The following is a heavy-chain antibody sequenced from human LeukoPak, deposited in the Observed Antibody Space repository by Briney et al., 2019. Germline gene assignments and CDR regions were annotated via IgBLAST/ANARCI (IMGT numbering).Heavy chain of an antibody. Sequence: GGSLRLSCVASGFTFSDHYMDWVRQAPGKGLEWVGRTRNKANSYTTEYAASVKGRFTISREDSKNSLYLQMNSLKTEDTAVYYCARVVGTTWGSYHFDYWGQGTPITVSS. D-gene: IGHD7-27*01. V-gene: IGHV3-72*01. CDR3: ARVVGTTWGSYHFDY. CDR2: TRNKANSYTT. J-gene: IGHJ4*02. CDR1: GFTFSDHY.